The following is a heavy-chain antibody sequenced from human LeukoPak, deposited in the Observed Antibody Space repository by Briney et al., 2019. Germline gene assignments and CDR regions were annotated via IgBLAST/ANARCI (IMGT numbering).Heavy chain of an antibody. V-gene: IGHV3-53*01. J-gene: IGHJ5*02. Sequence: GGSLRLSCAASGFTFSSYAMSWVRQAPGKGLEWVSVIYSGGSTYYADSVKGRFTISRDNSKNTLYLQMNSLRAEDTAVYYCARDAPQLGFDPWGQGTLVTVSS. CDR2: IYSGGST. D-gene: IGHD1-1*01. CDR3: ARDAPQLGFDP. CDR1: GFTFSSYA.